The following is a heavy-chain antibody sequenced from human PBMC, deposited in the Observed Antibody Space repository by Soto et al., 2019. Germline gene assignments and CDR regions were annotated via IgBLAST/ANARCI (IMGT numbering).Heavy chain of an antibody. CDR2: MYYSGRT. V-gene: IGHV4-59*01. D-gene: IGHD6-13*01. Sequence: SETLSLTCTVSGGSISSYYWSWIRQPPGKGLEWIGYMYYSGRTNYNPSLKSRGTISVDTSKNQFSLKLSSVTAADAAVYYCARDGYSSYFDYWGQGTLVTVSS. J-gene: IGHJ4*02. CDR1: GGSISSYY. CDR3: ARDGYSSYFDY.